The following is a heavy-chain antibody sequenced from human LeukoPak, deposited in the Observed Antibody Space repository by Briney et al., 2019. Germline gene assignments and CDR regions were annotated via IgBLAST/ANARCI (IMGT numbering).Heavy chain of an antibody. V-gene: IGHV3-21*01. D-gene: IGHD3-9*01. J-gene: IGHJ4*02. CDR3: AREGRYYDILTGYHRGYYFDY. CDR1: GFTFSSYS. Sequence: RSGGSLRLSCAASGFTFSSYSMNWVRQAPGKGLEWVSSISSISSYIYYADSVKGRFTISRDNAKNSLYLQMNSLRAEDTAVYYCAREGRYYDILTGYHRGYYFDYWGQGTLVTVSS. CDR2: ISSISSYI.